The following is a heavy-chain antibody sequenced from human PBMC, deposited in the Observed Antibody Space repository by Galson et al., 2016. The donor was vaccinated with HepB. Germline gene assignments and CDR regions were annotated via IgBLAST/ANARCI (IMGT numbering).Heavy chain of an antibody. CDR2: SSGRGTE. V-gene: IGHV3-23*01. D-gene: IGHD3-16*01. J-gene: IGHJ4*02. CDR3: AKQRCHTVNSYYFDY. Sequence: SLRLSCAASGFTFSSYAVSWVRQAPGKGLEWVAASSGRGTEYYAGSVRGRFTVSRDNSKNTLYLQLNGLRVEDTAIYYCAKQRCHTVNSYYFDYWGQGALVTVSS. CDR1: GFTFSSYA.